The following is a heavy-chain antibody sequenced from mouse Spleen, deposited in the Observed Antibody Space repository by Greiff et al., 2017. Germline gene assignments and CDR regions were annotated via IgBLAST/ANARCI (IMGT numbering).Heavy chain of an antibody. J-gene: IGHJ4*01. D-gene: IGHD2-3*01. CDR3: ASGIYDGYFYAMDY. CDR1: GFTFSDYG. Sequence: DVKLVESGGGLVKPGGSLKLSCAASGFTFSDYGMHWVRQAPEKGLEWVAYISSGSSTIYYADTVKGRFTISRDNAKNTLFLQMTSLRSEDTAMYYCASGIYDGYFYAMDYWGQGTSVTVSS. V-gene: IGHV5-17*01. CDR2: ISSGSSTI.